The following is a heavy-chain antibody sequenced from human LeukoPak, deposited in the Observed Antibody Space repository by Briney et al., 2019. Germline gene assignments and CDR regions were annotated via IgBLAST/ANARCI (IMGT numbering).Heavy chain of an antibody. D-gene: IGHD6-6*01. CDR3: ARVLPVPKLIDY. CDR2: VFQLQTVRT. J-gene: IGHJ4*02. V-gene: IGHV4-38-2*02. Sequence: SETLSLTCTVSRSSPTNTYYWPCFRQPPGKGLEWIATVFQLQTVRTFSNPSLESRVTLSLDTSQNQFSLNLTAVTAADSAPSFCARVLPVPKLIDYWGQGTLVTVSS. CDR1: RSSPTNTYY.